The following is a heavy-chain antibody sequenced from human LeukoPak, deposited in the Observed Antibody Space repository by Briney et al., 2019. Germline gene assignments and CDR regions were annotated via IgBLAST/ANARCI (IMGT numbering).Heavy chain of an antibody. J-gene: IGHJ4*02. Sequence: PGGSLRLSCAASEFTFSHHWMTWVRQAPGRGLELVANIKQDGSETYYVDSVKGRFTISRDNAKNSLDMQMNSLTAGDTAVYYCTDVGVGGDYWGQGTLVTVSS. V-gene: IGHV3-7*03. CDR2: IKQDGSET. D-gene: IGHD1-26*01. CDR1: EFTFSHHW. CDR3: TDVGVGGDY.